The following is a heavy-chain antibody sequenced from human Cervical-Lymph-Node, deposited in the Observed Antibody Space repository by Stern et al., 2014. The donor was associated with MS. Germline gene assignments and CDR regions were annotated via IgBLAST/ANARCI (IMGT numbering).Heavy chain of an antibody. CDR1: GYTFTNYY. CDR3: ARAQDYSNVVANY. V-gene: IGHV1-46*03. CDR2: INPTTGRT. Sequence: QVQLVQSGAEVKKPGASMRISCKASGYTFTNYYVHWVRQAPGQRLEWMGIINPTTGRTSYAQRFQGRVTMTRDTSTNTAYMELSSLGAEDTAVYFCARAQDYSNVVANYWGQGTLVTVSS. J-gene: IGHJ4*02. D-gene: IGHD2-8*01.